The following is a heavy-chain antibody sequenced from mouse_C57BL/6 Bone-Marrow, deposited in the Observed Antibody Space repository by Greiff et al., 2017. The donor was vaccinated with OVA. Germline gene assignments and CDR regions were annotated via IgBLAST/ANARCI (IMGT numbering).Heavy chain of an antibody. Sequence: VQLKESGPVLVKPGASVKMSCKASGYTFTDYYMNWVKQSHGKSLEWIGVINPYNGGTSYNQKFKGKATLTVDKSSSTAYMELNSLTSEDSAVYYCARSLPDYWGQGTTLTVSS. CDR2: INPYNGGT. CDR1: GYTFTDYY. CDR3: ARSLPDY. J-gene: IGHJ2*01. V-gene: IGHV1-19*01.